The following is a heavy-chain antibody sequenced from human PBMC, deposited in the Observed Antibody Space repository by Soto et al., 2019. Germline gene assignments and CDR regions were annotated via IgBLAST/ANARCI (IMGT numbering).Heavy chain of an antibody. CDR2: ISYDGSNK. Sequence: GGSLRLSCAASGFTFSSYAMHWVRQAPGKGLEWVAVISYDGSNKYYADTVKGRFTISRDNSKNTLYLQMDGLSAVDTAVYYCAIDRDYAFWSAPGYGMDVWGQGTTVTVSS. CDR3: AIDRDYAFWSAPGYGMDV. D-gene: IGHD3-3*01. V-gene: IGHV3-30-3*01. CDR1: GFTFSSYA. J-gene: IGHJ6*02.